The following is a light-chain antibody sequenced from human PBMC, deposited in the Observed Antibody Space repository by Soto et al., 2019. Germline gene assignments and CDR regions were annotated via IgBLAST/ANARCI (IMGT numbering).Light chain of an antibody. V-gene: IGKV3-20*01. CDR2: GAS. CDR3: QQYGSSPIT. CDR1: QSFSSSY. J-gene: IGKJ1*01. Sequence: EIVLTQSPGTLSLSPGERATLSCRASQSFSSSYLAWYQQKPGQAPRLLIHGASSRATGIPDRISGSGSGTDFTLTISRLEPEDFAVYYCQQYGSSPITFGQGTKVDIK.